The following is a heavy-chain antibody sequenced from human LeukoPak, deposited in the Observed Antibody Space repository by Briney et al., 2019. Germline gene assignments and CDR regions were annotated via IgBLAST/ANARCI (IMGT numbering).Heavy chain of an antibody. CDR3: ASGGGYSSSWYEQGFDP. Sequence: ASVKVSCKASGGTFSSYAISWVRQAPGQGLEWMGGIIPIFGTANYAQKFQGRVTITADESTSTAYMELSSLRPEDTAVYYCASGGGYSSSWYEQGFDPWGQGTLVTVSS. J-gene: IGHJ5*02. CDR2: IIPIFGTA. D-gene: IGHD6-13*01. V-gene: IGHV1-69*13. CDR1: GGTFSSYA.